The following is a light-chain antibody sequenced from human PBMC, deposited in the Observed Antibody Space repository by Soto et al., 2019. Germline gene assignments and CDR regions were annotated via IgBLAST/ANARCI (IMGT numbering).Light chain of an antibody. V-gene: IGKV3-20*01. Sequence: EIVLTQSPGTLSLSPGEIATLSCRASQSVSSSYLAWYQQKPGQAPRLLIYGASSRATGIPDRFSGSGSGTDFTLTISRLEPEDFEVYYCQQYGSSPLTFGQGTKVEIK. CDR3: QQYGSSPLT. J-gene: IGKJ1*01. CDR1: QSVSSSY. CDR2: GAS.